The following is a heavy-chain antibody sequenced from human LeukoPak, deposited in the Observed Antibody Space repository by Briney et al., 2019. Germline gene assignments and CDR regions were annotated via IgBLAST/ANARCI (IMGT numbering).Heavy chain of an antibody. CDR1: GFTFSSYG. V-gene: IGHV3-33*01. CDR2: IWCDGSNK. D-gene: IGHD4-17*01. Sequence: GGSLRLSCAASGFTFSSYGMHWVRQAPGKGLEWVAVIWCDGSNKYYADSVKGRFTISRDNSKNTLYLQMNSLRAEDTAVYYCARGNGDSLLYGMDVWGKGTTVTVSS. CDR3: ARGNGDSLLYGMDV. J-gene: IGHJ6*04.